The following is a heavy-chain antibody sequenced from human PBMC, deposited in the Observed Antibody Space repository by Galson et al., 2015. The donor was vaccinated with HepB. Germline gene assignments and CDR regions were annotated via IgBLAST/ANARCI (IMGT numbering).Heavy chain of an antibody. CDR1: GYTFTTYG. J-gene: IGHJ3*02. Sequence: SVKVSCKASGYTFTTYGFTWVRQAPGQGLEWMGWISGYSGNTNYAQKLQGRVTMTTDTSTSTAYMELRSLRSDDTAVYYCARVDIVVVQAAISVASFDIWGQGTMVTVSS. D-gene: IGHD2-2*03. CDR3: ARVDIVVVQAAISVASFDI. CDR2: ISGYSGNT. V-gene: IGHV1-18*01.